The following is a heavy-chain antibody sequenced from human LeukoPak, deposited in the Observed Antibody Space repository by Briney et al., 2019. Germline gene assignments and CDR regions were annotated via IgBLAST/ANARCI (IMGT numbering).Heavy chain of an antibody. J-gene: IGHJ6*03. V-gene: IGHV4-38-2*02. CDR1: GYSISSGYY. CDR2: IYHSGST. Sequence: PSETLSLTCTVSGYSISSGYYWGWIRQPPGKGLEWIGSIYHSGSTYHNPSLKSRVTISVDTSKNQFSLKLSSVTAADTALYYCARLSGFYYYYYMDVWGIGTTVTVSS. D-gene: IGHD3-22*01. CDR3: ARLSGFYYYYYMDV.